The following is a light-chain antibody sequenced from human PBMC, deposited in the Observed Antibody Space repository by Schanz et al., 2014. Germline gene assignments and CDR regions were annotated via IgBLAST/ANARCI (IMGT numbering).Light chain of an antibody. V-gene: IGLV2-14*01. J-gene: IGLJ3*02. CDR1: SSDVGAYDY. CDR3: SSYTSRYTLV. Sequence: QSALTQPTSVSGSPGQSITISCIGTSSDVGAYDYVSWYQQHPGKAPKLMIYDVSNRPSGVSNRFSGSKSGNTASLTISGLQAEDEADYYCSSYTSRYTLVFGGGTKVTVL. CDR2: DVS.